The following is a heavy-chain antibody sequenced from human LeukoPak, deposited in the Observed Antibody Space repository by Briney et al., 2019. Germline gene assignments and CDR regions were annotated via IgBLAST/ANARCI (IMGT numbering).Heavy chain of an antibody. D-gene: IGHD3-3*01. Sequence: TGGSLRLSCAASGFNFGDYSLSWFRQAPGVGLELVAFIRREGYGGTTEYDASVKGRFPISRDDSKSIAYLQMNRLKTEDTGVYYCTRDHDFWRGPLDVWGKGTTVTVSS. J-gene: IGHJ6*04. V-gene: IGHV3-49*03. CDR3: TRDHDFWRGPLDV. CDR2: IRREGYGGTT. CDR1: GFNFGDYS.